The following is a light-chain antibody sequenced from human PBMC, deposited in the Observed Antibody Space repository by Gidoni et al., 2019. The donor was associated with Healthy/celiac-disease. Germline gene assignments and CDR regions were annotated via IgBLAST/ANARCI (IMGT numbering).Light chain of an antibody. CDR1: QSISSW. Sequence: DSQMTQSPSTLSPSVVDRVTITCRASQSISSWFAWYQQKPGQAPKLLIYKASSLESGVPSRFRGSGSGTEFTLTISSLQPDDFATYYCQQYNSYSPLTFGGGTKVEIK. CDR2: KAS. J-gene: IGKJ4*01. V-gene: IGKV1-5*03. CDR3: QQYNSYSPLT.